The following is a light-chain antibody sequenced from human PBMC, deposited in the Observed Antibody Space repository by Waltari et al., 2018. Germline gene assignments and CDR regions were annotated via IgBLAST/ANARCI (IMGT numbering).Light chain of an antibody. CDR1: SSNIGSHY. Sequence: QSVLTQPPSVSAAPGQKVTIPCSGSSSNIGSHYLSWYQQCPRTAPKLLIFGDNKRPSGIPSRSAGSKPGTSATLGITGLQTGDDATYYCATWDPSLSFVVFGGGTKLTV. V-gene: IGLV1-51*02. CDR3: ATWDPSLSFVV. J-gene: IGLJ2*01. CDR2: GDN.